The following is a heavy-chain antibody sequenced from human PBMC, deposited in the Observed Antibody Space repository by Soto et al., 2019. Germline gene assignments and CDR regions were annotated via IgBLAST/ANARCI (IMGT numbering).Heavy chain of an antibody. Sequence: QVQLVQSGAEVKKPGSSVKVSCKASGGTFSSYAISWVRQAPGQGLEWMGGIIPIFGTANYAQKFQGRVTTTADESTSTAYMELSSLRSEDTAVYYCARVAHYDILTGYYGFDPWGQGTLVTVSS. D-gene: IGHD3-9*01. J-gene: IGHJ5*02. CDR2: IIPIFGTA. V-gene: IGHV1-69*01. CDR1: GGTFSSYA. CDR3: ARVAHYDILTGYYGFDP.